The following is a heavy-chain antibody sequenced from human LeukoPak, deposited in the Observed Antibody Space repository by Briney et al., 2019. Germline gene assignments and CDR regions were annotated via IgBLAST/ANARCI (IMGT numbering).Heavy chain of an antibody. CDR1: GGSFSGYY. CDR3: ARRGGYCSGGSCYTIRHYFDY. Sequence: SETLSLTCAVYGGSFSGYYWSWIRQPPGKGLEWIGEINHSGSTNYTPSLKSRVTISVDTSKTQFSLKLSSVTAADTAVYYCARRGGYCSGGSCYTIRHYFDYWGQGTLVTVSS. J-gene: IGHJ4*02. CDR2: INHSGST. D-gene: IGHD2-15*01. V-gene: IGHV4-34*01.